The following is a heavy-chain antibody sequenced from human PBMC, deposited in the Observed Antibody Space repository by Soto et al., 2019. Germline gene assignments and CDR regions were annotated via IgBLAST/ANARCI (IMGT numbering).Heavy chain of an antibody. Sequence: ASVKVSCKASGYTFTSYGISWVRQTPGQGIEWMGWISTFNGNTKYAQKFQGSVTMTTDTSTRTAYMELRSLTSDETAIYYCARDTSHTTRYPHDYWGQGTLVTVSS. CDR3: ARDTSHTTRYPHDY. CDR2: ISTFNGNT. CDR1: GYTFTSYG. V-gene: IGHV1-18*04. D-gene: IGHD3-16*02. J-gene: IGHJ4*02.